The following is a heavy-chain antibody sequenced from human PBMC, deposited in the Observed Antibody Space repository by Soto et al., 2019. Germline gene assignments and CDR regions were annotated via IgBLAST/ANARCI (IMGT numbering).Heavy chain of an antibody. CDR2: INTHKGNT. J-gene: IGHJ6*02. CDR1: GYTFTTYG. V-gene: IGHV1-18*03. Sequence: ASVKVSCKASGYTFTTYGISWVRRAPGQGLEWLGWINTHKGNTNYAQNLQGRIIMTADTSKNTAYMELRSLSSDDMAIFYCTREGSAPYYYYGMDAWGQGTTVTVSS. D-gene: IGHD3-10*01. CDR3: TREGSAPYYYYGMDA.